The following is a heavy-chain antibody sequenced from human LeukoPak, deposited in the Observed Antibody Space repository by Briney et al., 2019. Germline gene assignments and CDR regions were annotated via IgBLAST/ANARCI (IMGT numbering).Heavy chain of an antibody. CDR1: GFTFSNYW. CDR2: IKEDGTEK. J-gene: IGHJ4*02. V-gene: IGHV3-7*01. CDR3: ARDREAYYEFWSGYYIKY. D-gene: IGHD3-3*01. Sequence: GGSLRLSCAASGFTFSNYWMSWVRQAPGKGLEWVANIKEDGTEKYYVDSVKGRFTISRDNAKNSLYLQMNSLRAEDTAVYYCARDREAYYEFWSGYYIKYWGQGTLLTVSS.